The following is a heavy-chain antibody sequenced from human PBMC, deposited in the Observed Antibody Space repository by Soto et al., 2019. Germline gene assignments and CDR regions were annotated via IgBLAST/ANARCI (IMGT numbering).Heavy chain of an antibody. CDR2: IYHTGST. V-gene: IGHV4-31*03. CDR3: ARYRFSGTRWSEFDH. Sequence: PSETLSLTCTVSGVTVSSDAYYWSWIRQRPGRGLEWIGNIYHTGSTYYSPSLKSRVVISLDTSKNQFSLRLTSVTAADTAVYFCARYRFSGTRWSEFDHWGQGTLVTVSS. J-gene: IGHJ4*02. D-gene: IGHD3-16*02. CDR1: GVTVSSDAYY.